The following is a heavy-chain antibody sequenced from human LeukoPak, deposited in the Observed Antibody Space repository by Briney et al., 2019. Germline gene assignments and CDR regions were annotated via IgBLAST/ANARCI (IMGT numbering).Heavy chain of an antibody. V-gene: IGHV1-46*01. CDR1: GYTFTSYY. CDR3: ARAIVDTAMVKTPLDY. CDR2: INPSGGST. J-gene: IGHJ4*02. D-gene: IGHD5-18*01. Sequence: ASVKVSCKASGYTFTSYYMHWVRQAPGQGLEWMGIINPSGGSTSYAQKFQGRVTMTRDMSTSTDYMELSSLRSDDTAVYYCARAIVDTAMVKTPLDYWGQGTLVTVSS.